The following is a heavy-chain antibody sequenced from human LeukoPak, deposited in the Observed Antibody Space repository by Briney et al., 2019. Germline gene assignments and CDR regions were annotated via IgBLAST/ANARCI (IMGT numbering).Heavy chain of an antibody. D-gene: IGHD6-19*01. CDR1: CGSFSSDSYH. CDR2: IYYSGST. J-gene: IGHJ4*02. CDR3: PRGYSSGWYGY. Sequence: SETLSLTCTVSCGSFSSDSYHWSWIRQPPGKGLEWIGYIYYSGSTNYNPSLKSRVTISVDTSKNQFSLKLSSVTAADTAVYYCPRGYSSGWYGYWGQGTLVTVSS. V-gene: IGHV4-61*01.